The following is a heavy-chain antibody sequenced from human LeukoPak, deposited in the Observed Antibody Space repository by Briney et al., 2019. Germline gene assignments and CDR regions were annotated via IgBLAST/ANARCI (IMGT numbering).Heavy chain of an antibody. CDR2: VNLQGST. V-gene: IGHV4-34*01. CDR3: AREGGPYRPLDY. Sequence: PSETLSLTRTVSGGSISSYYWSWIRQPPGKGLEWIGEVNLQGSTNYNPPLMGRVAISVDTSENHISLQLTSVTAADTAVYYSAREGGPYRPLDYSGQGTLVTVSS. J-gene: IGHJ4*02. CDR1: GGSISSYY.